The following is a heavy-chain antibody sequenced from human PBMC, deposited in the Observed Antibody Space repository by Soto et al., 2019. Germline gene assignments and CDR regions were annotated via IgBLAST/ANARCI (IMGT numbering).Heavy chain of an antibody. CDR2: IFSNDEK. J-gene: IGHJ5*02. CDR1: GFSLSNARMG. CDR3: ARMRNPLGMARGGLDP. V-gene: IGHV2-26*01. Sequence: QVTLKESGPVLVKPTETLTLTCTVSGFSLSNARMGVSWIRQPPGKALEWLAHIFSNDEKSYSTSLKSRLTISKDAPKRQVVLTMTNMAPVDTATYYCARMRNPLGMARGGLDPWGQGTLVTVSS. D-gene: IGHD3-10*01.